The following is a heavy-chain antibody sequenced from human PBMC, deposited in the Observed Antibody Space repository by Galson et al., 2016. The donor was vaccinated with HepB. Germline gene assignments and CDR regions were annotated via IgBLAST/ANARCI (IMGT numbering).Heavy chain of an antibody. D-gene: IGHD3-3*01. CDR1: GHTFTSYGTNYG. CDR3: ARDSRDFYFDY. V-gene: IGHV1-18*01. Sequence: SVKVSCKASGHTFTSYGTNYGIRWVRQAPGQGLEWMGWTSPYNGNTNYEQNFRGRVTMTTDTSTSTAYMELRSLRSDDTAVYYCARDSRDFYFDYWGQGTLVTVSS. CDR2: TSPYNGNT. J-gene: IGHJ4*02.